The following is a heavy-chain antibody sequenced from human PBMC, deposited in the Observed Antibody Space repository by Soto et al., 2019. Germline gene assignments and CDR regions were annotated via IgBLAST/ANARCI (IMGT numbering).Heavy chain of an antibody. CDR3: ARRPVTYYYDSSGDY. D-gene: IGHD3-22*01. V-gene: IGHV4-39*01. CDR1: GGSISSSSYY. Sequence: SETLSLTCTVSGGSISSSSYYWGWIRQPPGKGLEWIGSIYYSGSTYYNPSLKSRVTISVDTSKNQFSLKLSSVTAADTAVYYCARRPVTYYYDSSGDYWGQGTLVTVS. CDR2: IYYSGST. J-gene: IGHJ4*02.